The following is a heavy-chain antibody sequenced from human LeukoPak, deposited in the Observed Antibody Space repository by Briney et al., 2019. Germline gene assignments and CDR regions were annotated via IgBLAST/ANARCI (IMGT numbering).Heavy chain of an antibody. CDR2: ISSSSSTI. CDR1: GFTFSSYS. CDR3: ATTGGNPANPL. J-gene: IGHJ3*01. D-gene: IGHD4-23*01. V-gene: IGHV3-48*01. Sequence: GGSLRLSCAASGFTFSSYSMNWVRQAPGKGLEWVSYISSSSSTIYYADSVKGRFTISRDNSKDTLYLQMNSLRAEDTAVYYCATTGGNPANPLWGQGTIVTVSS.